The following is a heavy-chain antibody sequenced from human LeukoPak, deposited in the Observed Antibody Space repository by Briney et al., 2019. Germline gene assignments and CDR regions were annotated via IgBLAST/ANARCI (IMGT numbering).Heavy chain of an antibody. CDR2: IKQDGSEK. Sequence: GGSLRLSCAASGFTFSSYWMSWVRQAPGKGLEWVANIKQDGSEKYYVDSVKGRFTISRDNAKNSLYLQMNSLRAEDTAVYYCARRRYYYDSSGYALNWFDPWGQGTLVTVSS. D-gene: IGHD3-22*01. V-gene: IGHV3-7*01. CDR1: GFTFSSYW. CDR3: ARRRYYYDSSGYALNWFDP. J-gene: IGHJ5*02.